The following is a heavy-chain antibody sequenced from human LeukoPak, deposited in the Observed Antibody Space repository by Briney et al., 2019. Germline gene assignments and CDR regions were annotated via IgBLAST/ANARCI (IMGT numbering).Heavy chain of an antibody. Sequence: PAGSLRLSCPASGFTFDDYGMTWVRQVPGKGLEWIAEINWIGDTTRYGDSVKGRFTISRHNAKNSLDLQINSLRVEDTAFYYCATNPPGRTYLQDWGQGTLVTVSS. J-gene: IGHJ1*01. D-gene: IGHD1-1*01. V-gene: IGHV3-20*04. CDR1: GFTFDDYG. CDR2: INWIGDTT. CDR3: ATNPPGRTYLQD.